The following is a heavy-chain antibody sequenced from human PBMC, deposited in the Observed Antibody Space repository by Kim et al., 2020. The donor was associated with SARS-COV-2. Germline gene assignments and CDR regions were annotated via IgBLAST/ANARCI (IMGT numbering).Heavy chain of an antibody. CDR2: SKRKTDGGTI. D-gene: IGHD2-8*01. V-gene: IGHV3-15*01. J-gene: IGHJ4*02. CDR1: GFTFSNAW. Sequence: GGSLRLSCTASGFTFSNAWMNWVRQAPGKGLEWVGRSKRKTDGGTIDYAAPVKGRFTISRDDSTNRLYLQMNSLKTEDTAVYFCTTDLKGSRNCSIGYWGQGTLVTVSS. CDR3: TTDLKGSRNCSIGY.